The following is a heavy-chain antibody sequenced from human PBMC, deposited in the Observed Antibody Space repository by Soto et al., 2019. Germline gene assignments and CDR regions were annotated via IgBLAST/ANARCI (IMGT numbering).Heavy chain of an antibody. CDR1: GFTFSSYA. CDR3: ASVNPGHYDFCSGNYHGGIFDY. J-gene: IGHJ4*02. Sequence: GGSLRLSCAASGFTFSSYAMSWVRQAPGKGLEWVSAISGSGGSTYYADSVKGRFTISRDNSKNTLYLQMNSLRAEDTAVYYCASVNPGHYDFCSGNYHGGIFDYWGQGTLVTVSS. CDR2: ISGSGGST. V-gene: IGHV3-23*01. D-gene: IGHD3-3*01.